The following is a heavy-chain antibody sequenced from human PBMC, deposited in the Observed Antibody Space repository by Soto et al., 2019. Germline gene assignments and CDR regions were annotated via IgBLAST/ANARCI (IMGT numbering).Heavy chain of an antibody. J-gene: IGHJ4*02. CDR3: ARLSTSGWYAGDY. CDR2: IWYDGSNK. Sequence: GGSLRLSCAASGFTFSSYGMHWVRQAPGKGLEWVAVIWYDGSNKYYADSVEGRFTISRDNSKNTLYLQMNSLRAEDTAVYYCARLSTSGWYAGDYWGQGTLVTVSS. CDR1: GFTFSSYG. V-gene: IGHV3-33*01. D-gene: IGHD6-19*01.